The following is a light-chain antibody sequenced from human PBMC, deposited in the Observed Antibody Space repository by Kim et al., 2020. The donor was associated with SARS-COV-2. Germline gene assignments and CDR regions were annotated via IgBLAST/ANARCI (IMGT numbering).Light chain of an antibody. CDR1: SSYGNYK. Sequence: CNRSSSYGNYKVDWYQQRPGKGPRFVMRVGTGGVVGSKGDGIPDRFSVLGSGLNRYLTIKNIQEEDESDYHCGADHGSGSNFVYVFGTGTKVTVL. V-gene: IGLV9-49*01. J-gene: IGLJ1*01. CDR2: VGTGGVVG. CDR3: GADHGSGSNFVYV.